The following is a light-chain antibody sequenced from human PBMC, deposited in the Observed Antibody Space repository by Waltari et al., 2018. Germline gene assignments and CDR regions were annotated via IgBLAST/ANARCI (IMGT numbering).Light chain of an antibody. CDR2: WAA. J-gene: IGKJ4*01. CDR3: QQYYRVPLT. CDR1: QGILNGSNNRNS. V-gene: IGKV4-1*01. Sequence: DIVMTQSPDSLAVSLGERATINCKSSQGILNGSNNRNSLAWYQQKPGKSPNQLIYWAATRESGVPDRFSGSGSGTDFSLTISSLQAEDVAVYYCQQYYRVPLTFGGGTKIEIK.